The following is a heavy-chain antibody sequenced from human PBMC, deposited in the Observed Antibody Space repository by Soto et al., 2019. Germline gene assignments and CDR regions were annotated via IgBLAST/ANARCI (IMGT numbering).Heavy chain of an antibody. J-gene: IGHJ3*02. CDR3: ARAVYDSSGYYTGLAFDI. D-gene: IGHD3-22*01. CDR2: ISYDGSNK. Sequence: QVQLVESGGGVVQPGRSLRLSCAASGFTFSSYAMHWVRQAPGKGLEWVAVISYDGSNKYYADSVKGRFTISRDNSKNTTYLQMNSLRAEDTAVYYCARAVYDSSGYYTGLAFDIWGQGTMVTVSS. V-gene: IGHV3-30-3*01. CDR1: GFTFSSYA.